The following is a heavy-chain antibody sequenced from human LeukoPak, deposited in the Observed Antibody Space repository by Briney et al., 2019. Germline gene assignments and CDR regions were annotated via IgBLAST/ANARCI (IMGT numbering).Heavy chain of an antibody. CDR2: IYYSGST. J-gene: IGHJ4*02. CDR1: GGSLSSGGYY. Sequence: PSQTLSLTCTVSGGSLSSGGYYWSWISQHPGTGLEWLGYIYYSGSTYYNPSLKSRVTISVDTSKNQFSLKLSSVTAADTAVYYCARSLVREFRYFDYWGQGTLVTVSS. V-gene: IGHV4-31*03. D-gene: IGHD3-10*01. CDR3: ARSLVREFRYFDY.